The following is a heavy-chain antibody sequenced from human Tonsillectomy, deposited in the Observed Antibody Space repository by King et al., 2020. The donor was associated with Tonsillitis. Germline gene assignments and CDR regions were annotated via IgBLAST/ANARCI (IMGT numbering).Heavy chain of an antibody. D-gene: IGHD3-10*01. CDR2: ISPIVGIA. CDR1: GGTFTSYA. Sequence: QLVQSGAEVKKPGSSVKVSCKASGGTFTSYAISWVRQAPGQGLEWMGRISPIVGIANYAQKFQGRVTITADKSTSTAYMELSSLRSEDTAVYYCARDITMVRGVIMYAFDIWGQGTMVTVSS. CDR3: ARDITMVRGVIMYAFDI. J-gene: IGHJ3*02. V-gene: IGHV1-69*04.